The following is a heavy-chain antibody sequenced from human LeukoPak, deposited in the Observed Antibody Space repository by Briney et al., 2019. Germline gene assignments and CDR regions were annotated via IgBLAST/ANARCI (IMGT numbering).Heavy chain of an antibody. D-gene: IGHD4-17*01. J-gene: IGHJ6*03. CDR2: IYSGGST. CDR1: GFTVSSNY. V-gene: IGHV3-53*01. CDR3: ARSYGDGRLYYMDV. Sequence: GGSLRLSCAASGFTVSSNYMSWVRQAPGKGLEWVSVIYSGGSTYYADSVKGRFTISRDNSKNTLYLQMNSLRAEDTAVHYCARSYGDGRLYYMDVWGKGTTVTVSS.